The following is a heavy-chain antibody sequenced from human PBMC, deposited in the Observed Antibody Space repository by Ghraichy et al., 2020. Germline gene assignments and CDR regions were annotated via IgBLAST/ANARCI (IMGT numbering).Heavy chain of an antibody. CDR2: IYSGGSA. Sequence: GGSLRLSCVVSGFTVSSNYMSWVRQAPGKGLEWVSVIYSGGSAFYADSVKGRFTISRDNSQNTVYLQMSSLRVEDTAVYYCTRDWRLYPDLGFDVWGQGTMVTVSS. CDR3: TRDWRLYPDLGFDV. V-gene: IGHV3-53*01. D-gene: IGHD1-14*01. CDR1: GFTVSSNY. J-gene: IGHJ3*01.